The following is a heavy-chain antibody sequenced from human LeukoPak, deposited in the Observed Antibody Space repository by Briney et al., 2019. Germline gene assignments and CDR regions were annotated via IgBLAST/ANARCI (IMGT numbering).Heavy chain of an antibody. CDR3: ARDRPNYYYYGMDV. V-gene: IGHV1-69*13. J-gene: IGHJ6*02. CDR1: GGTFSSYA. Sequence: ASVKVSCKASGGTFSSYAISWVRQAPGQGLEWVGGIIPIFGTANYAQKFQGRVTITADESTSTAYMELSSLRSEDTAVYYCARDRPNYYYYGMDVWGQGTTVTVSS. CDR2: IIPIFGTA.